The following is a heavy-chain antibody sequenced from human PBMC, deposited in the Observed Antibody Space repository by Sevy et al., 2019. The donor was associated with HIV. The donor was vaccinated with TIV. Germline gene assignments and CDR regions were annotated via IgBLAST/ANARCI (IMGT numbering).Heavy chain of an antibody. CDR3: ARDRYYDASGYYYYYYGLDV. CDR2: IYADGST. J-gene: IGHJ6*02. Sequence: GGSLRLSCAASGLTVSSNYMTWVRQAPGKGLEWVSTIYADGSTYYVESVKDRFTIAGDNSKNTLYLQMFSLRAEDTAVYYCARDRYYDASGYYYYYYGLDVWGQGTTVTVSS. CDR1: GLTVSSNY. V-gene: IGHV3-66*01. D-gene: IGHD3-22*01.